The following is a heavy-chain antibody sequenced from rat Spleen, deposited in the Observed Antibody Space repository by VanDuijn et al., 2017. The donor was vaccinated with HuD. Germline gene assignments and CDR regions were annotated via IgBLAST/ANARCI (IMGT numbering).Heavy chain of an antibody. J-gene: IGHJ4*01. D-gene: IGHD1-12*03. Sequence: EVQLVESGGGLVQPGRSTKLSCAASGFTFSNYYMAWVRQAPTKGLEWVASISTGGGNPNYRDSVKGRFPSSRDDAKSTLYLHMDSLRSEDTATDYCAGGDYYAGYGYVMDAWGQGASVTVSS. CDR2: ISTGGGNP. CDR3: AGGDYYAGYGYVMDA. V-gene: IGHV5-25*01. CDR1: GFTFSNYY.